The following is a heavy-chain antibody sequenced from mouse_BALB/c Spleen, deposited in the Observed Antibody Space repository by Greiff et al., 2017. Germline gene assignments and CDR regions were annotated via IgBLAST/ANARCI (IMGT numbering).Heavy chain of an antibody. V-gene: IGHV1-77*01. CDR2: IAPGSGST. D-gene: IGHD1-1*01. CDR1: GFNIKDYY. CDR3: ASEVAWFAY. J-gene: IGHJ3*01. Sequence: QVQLQQSGAELVRSGASVKLSCTASGFNIKDYYMHWIKQRPGQGLEWIGRIAPGSGSTYYNEMFKGKATLTVDTSSSTAYIQLSSLSSEDSAVYFCASEVAWFAYWGQGTLVTVSA.